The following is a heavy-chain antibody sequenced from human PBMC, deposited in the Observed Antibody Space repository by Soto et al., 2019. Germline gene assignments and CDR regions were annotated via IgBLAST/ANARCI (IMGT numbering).Heavy chain of an antibody. CDR3: ARVHCSGGSCYPLNIDY. CDR1: GGSISSYY. J-gene: IGHJ4*02. Sequence: PSETLSLTCTVSGGSISSYYWSWIRQPAGKGLEWIGRIYTSGSTNYNPSLKSRVTMSVDTSKNQFSLKLSSVTAADTAVYYCARVHCSGGSCYPLNIDYWGQGTLVTV. D-gene: IGHD2-15*01. V-gene: IGHV4-4*07. CDR2: IYTSGST.